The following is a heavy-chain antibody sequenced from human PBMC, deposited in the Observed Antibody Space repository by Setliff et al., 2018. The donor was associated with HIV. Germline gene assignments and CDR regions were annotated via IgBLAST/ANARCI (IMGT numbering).Heavy chain of an antibody. CDR3: ARVGYHGSGRYSFDY. D-gene: IGHD3-10*01. J-gene: IGHJ4*02. CDR2: INHSGST. CDR1: GFTFSSYS. Sequence: GSLRLSCAASGFTFSSYSMNWVRQPPGKGLEWIGEINHSGSTNYNPSLKSRLTISVDTSKHQFSLKLNSVTAADTAVYYCARVGYHGSGRYSFDYWGQGTLVTVSS. V-gene: IGHV4-34*01.